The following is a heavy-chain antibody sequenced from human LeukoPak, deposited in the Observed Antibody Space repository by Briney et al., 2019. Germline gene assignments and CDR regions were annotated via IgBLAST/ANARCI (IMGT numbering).Heavy chain of an antibody. CDR3: ARPLQYSYGYYFDY. J-gene: IGHJ4*02. V-gene: IGHV3-21*01. CDR1: TFTFSSYT. CDR2: ISSSGSYI. D-gene: IGHD5-18*01. Sequence: GGSLRLSCAASTFTFSSYTMNWVRQAPGTGLEWVSSISSSGSYIYYADSLKGRFTVSRDNARKSLYLQMNSLRAEDTAVYYCARPLQYSYGYYFDYWGQGTLVTVSS.